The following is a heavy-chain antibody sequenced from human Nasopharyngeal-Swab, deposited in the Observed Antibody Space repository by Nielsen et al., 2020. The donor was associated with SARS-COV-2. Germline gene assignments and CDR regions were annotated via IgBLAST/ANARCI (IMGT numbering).Heavy chain of an antibody. D-gene: IGHD6-13*01. CDR1: GYTFSDYF. Sequence: ASVKVSCKTSGYTFSDYFLHWVREAPGQGLEWMGRLNPNTGVANYAQKFQGRVTMTRDTSLSTGYMELRSLRSDDTAVYYCARKKQLVRPFDYWGQGTLVTVSS. CDR3: ARKKQLVRPFDY. V-gene: IGHV1-2*06. CDR2: LNPNTGVA. J-gene: IGHJ4*02.